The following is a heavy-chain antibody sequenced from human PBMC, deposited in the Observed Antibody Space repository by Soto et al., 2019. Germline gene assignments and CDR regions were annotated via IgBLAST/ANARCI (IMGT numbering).Heavy chain of an antibody. CDR3: ARAREGYGYGMDV. D-gene: IGHD5-18*01. CDR1: GFTFSRNW. J-gene: IGHJ6*02. V-gene: IGHV3-74*01. Sequence: EVQLVESGGDLVQPGGPLRLSCAASGFTFSRNWMHWVRQAPGKGLVWVSRINSDGSSTSYADSVQGRFPISRDNAKNALYLQMNSLRAEDTAVYYCARAREGYGYGMDVWGQGTTLTVSS. CDR2: INSDGSST.